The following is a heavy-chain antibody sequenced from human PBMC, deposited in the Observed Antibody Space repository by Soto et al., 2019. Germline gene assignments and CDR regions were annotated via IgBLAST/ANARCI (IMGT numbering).Heavy chain of an antibody. V-gene: IGHV3-30*18. J-gene: IGHJ4*02. CDR3: AKDQASGQGSFDS. Sequence: QPGGSLRLSCAASGFTFNIYGMHWVRQAPDKGLEWVALISYDGSNQYYADSVKGRFTISRDNSKNTLFLQMNSLRADDTAVYYCAKDQASGQGSFDSWGQGTLATVSS. CDR1: GFTFNIYG. CDR2: ISYDGSNQ.